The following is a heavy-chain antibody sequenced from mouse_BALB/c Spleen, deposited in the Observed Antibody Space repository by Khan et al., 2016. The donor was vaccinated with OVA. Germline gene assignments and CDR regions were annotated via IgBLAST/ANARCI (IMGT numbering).Heavy chain of an antibody. Sequence: VQLQESGAELVRPGTSVKMSCKAAGYTFTNYWIGWVKQRPGHGLEWVGDIYPGGGYTNYNEKFKGKATLTVDTSSSTAYMQLSSLTSEDSAFYYCVRRGAARATWDYFDYWGQGTTLTVSS. CDR2: IYPGGGYT. J-gene: IGHJ2*01. CDR1: GYTFTNYW. CDR3: VRRGAARATWDYFDY. D-gene: IGHD3-1*01. V-gene: IGHV1-63*02.